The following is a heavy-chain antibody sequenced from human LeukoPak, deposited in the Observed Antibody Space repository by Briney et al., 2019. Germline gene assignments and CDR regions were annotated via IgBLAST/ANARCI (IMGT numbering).Heavy chain of an antibody. CDR3: ARDPSGYGSGSYYYNWFDP. D-gene: IGHD3-10*01. J-gene: IGHJ5*02. Sequence: GGSLRLSCAASGFTFDDYGMSWVRQAPGKGLEWVSGINWNGGSTGYADSVKGRFTISRDNAKNSLCLQMNSLRAEDTALYYCARDPSGYGSGSYYYNWFDPWAREPWSPSPQ. V-gene: IGHV3-20*04. CDR2: INWNGGST. CDR1: GFTFDDYG.